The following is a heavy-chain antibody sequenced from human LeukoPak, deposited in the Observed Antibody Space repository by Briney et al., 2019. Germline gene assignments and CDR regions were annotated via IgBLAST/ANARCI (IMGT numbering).Heavy chain of an antibody. J-gene: IGHJ4*02. Sequence: SETLSLTCAVSGDSVSSSNYYWSWIRQPPGKGLEWIGYGESTNYNPSLKSRVTISVDTSKSQFSLQLRYLTAADTAVYYCARDNWGSLDFWGRGILVTVSS. D-gene: IGHD7-27*01. CDR2: GEST. CDR1: GDSVSSSNYY. V-gene: IGHV4-61*01. CDR3: ARDNWGSLDF.